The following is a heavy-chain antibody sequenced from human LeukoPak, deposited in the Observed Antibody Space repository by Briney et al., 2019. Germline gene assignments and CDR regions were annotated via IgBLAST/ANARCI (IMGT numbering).Heavy chain of an antibody. D-gene: IGHD3-22*01. J-gene: IGHJ4*02. CDR2: IYYSGST. CDR1: GGSISSYY. Sequence: SETQSLTCTVSGGSISSYYWSWIRQPPGKGLEWIGYIYYSGSTNYNPSLKSRVTISVDTSKNQFSLKLSSVTAADTAVYYCARAGEDYYDSSGYFDYWGQGTLVTVSS. CDR3: ARAGEDYYDSSGYFDY. V-gene: IGHV4-59*01.